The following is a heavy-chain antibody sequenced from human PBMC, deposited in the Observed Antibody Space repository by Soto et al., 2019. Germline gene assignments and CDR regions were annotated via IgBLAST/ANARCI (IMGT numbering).Heavy chain of an antibody. CDR1: GGSISGGGYY. CDR3: ARDANIGYSSGWYFDY. Sequence: SETLSLTCTVSGGSISGGGYYWSWIRQHPGKGLEWIGYIYYSGSTYYNPSLKSRVTISVDTSKNQFSLKLSSVTAADTAVYYCARDANIGYSSGWYFDYWGQGTLVTVSS. CDR2: IYYSGST. J-gene: IGHJ4*02. D-gene: IGHD6-19*01. V-gene: IGHV4-31*03.